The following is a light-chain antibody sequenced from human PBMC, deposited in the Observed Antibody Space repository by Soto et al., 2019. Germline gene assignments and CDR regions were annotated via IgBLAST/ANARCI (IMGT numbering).Light chain of an antibody. V-gene: IGKV3-20*01. CDR1: QSTSYNY. Sequence: EIVLTQSPGTLSLSPGERATLSCRTSQSTSYNYLAWYQQKPGQAPRLLIYGASSRATGIPDRFSGRGSVTDFTLTISRREPEDSAVSCCQKYGNSRTFCQGTKVEIK. CDR2: GAS. CDR3: QKYGNSRT. J-gene: IGKJ1*01.